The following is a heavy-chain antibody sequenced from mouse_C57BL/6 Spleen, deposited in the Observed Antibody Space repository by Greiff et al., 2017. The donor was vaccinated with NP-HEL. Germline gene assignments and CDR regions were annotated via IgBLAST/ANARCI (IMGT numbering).Heavy chain of an antibody. D-gene: IGHD1-1*01. CDR2: IRSKSNNYAT. CDR3: VRHSLYAGYYAMDY. V-gene: IGHV10-1*01. CDR1: GFSFNTYA. Sequence: EVMLVESGGGLVQPKGSLKLSCAASGFSFNTYAMNWVRQAPGKGLEWVARIRSKSNNYATYYADSVKDRFTISRDDSESMLYLQMNNLKTEDTAMYYCVRHSLYAGYYAMDYWGQGTSVTVSS. J-gene: IGHJ4*01.